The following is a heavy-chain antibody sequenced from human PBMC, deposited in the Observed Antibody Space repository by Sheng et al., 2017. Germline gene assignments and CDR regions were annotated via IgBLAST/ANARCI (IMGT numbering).Heavy chain of an antibody. CDR3: ARSVVSMVRGIKYFDY. CDR1: GDSISSGGYY. CDR2: IYYSGNT. D-gene: IGHD3-10*01. Sequence: QVQLQESGPGLVKPSQTLSLTCAVSGDSISSGGYYWSWIRQHPGKGLEWIGYIYYSGNTYFNPSLKSRVTISVAMSKNQFSLKLSSVTAADTAVYFCARSVVSMVRGIKYFDYWARERWSPSPQ. J-gene: IGHJ4*02. V-gene: IGHV4-31*11.